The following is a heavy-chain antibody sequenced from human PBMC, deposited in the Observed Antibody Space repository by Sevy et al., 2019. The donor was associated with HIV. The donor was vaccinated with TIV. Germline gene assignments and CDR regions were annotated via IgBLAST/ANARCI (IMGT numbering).Heavy chain of an antibody. V-gene: IGHV1-18*04. J-gene: IGHJ3*02. CDR2: ISAYNGNT. D-gene: IGHD3-10*01. Sequence: ASVKVSCKASGYTFTSYGISWARQAPGRGLEWMGWISAYNGNTNYAQKLQGRVTMTTDTSTSTAYMELRSLRSDDTAVYYCARFGAVVRGVIISDDAFDIWGQGTMVTVSS. CDR3: ARFGAVVRGVIISDDAFDI. CDR1: GYTFTSYG.